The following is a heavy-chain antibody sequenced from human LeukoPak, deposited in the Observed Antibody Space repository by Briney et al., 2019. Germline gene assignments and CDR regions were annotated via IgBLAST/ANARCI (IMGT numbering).Heavy chain of an antibody. Sequence: GGSLRLSCVASGFTFDDYAIHWVRQAPGKGVEWGSGISWNSAIVGYAASVEGRFTISRDNAKNSVSLQMHSLRTDDMALYYCVKDSDGSGSYSGYFEAWGQGTLVTVSS. CDR3: VKDSDGSGSYSGYFEA. CDR2: ISWNSAIV. CDR1: GFTFDDYA. D-gene: IGHD1-26*01. V-gene: IGHV3-9*03. J-gene: IGHJ4*02.